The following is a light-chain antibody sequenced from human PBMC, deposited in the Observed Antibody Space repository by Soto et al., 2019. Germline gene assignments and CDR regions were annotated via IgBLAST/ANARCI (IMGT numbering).Light chain of an antibody. J-gene: IGKJ1*01. CDR2: AAS. V-gene: IGKV1-12*01. CDR3: QQANSVPWT. Sequence: DIQMTQSPSSVSASVGDRVTITCRASHSLSSWLAWYQQKPGKAPKLLILAASTLQSGVPSRFSGCGSGTDFTIAISSLQPEDFATYFCQQANSVPWTFGQGTKVEIK. CDR1: HSLSSW.